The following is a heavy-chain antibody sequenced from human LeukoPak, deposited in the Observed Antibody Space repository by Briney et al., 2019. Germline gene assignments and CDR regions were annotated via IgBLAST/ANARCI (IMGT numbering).Heavy chain of an antibody. CDR1: GFTFSSHG. V-gene: IGHV3-21*01. J-gene: IGHJ3*02. CDR2: IDTTSSYI. CDR3: ARGRSITILRGVAISDGFDI. Sequence: GGSLRLSCAASGFTFSSHGMNWVRQAPGKGLDWVSFIDTTSSYIYYADSVKGRFTISRGNAKNSLYLEMNSLRAEDTALYYCARGRSITILRGVAISDGFDIWGQGTMVTVSS. D-gene: IGHD3-10*01.